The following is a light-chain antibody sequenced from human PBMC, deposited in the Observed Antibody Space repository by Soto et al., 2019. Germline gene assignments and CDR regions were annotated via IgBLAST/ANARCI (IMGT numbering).Light chain of an antibody. Sequence: EIVMTQSPATLSVSPGDTATLSCRASQSVSSNLAWYQQKPGQAPKLLIYGASTRATGLPARFSGSGSGTEFTLTISSLQSEDSAVYYCQQYNNWSGAFGQGTKVEIK. J-gene: IGKJ1*01. V-gene: IGKV3-15*01. CDR2: GAS. CDR1: QSVSSN. CDR3: QQYNNWSGA.